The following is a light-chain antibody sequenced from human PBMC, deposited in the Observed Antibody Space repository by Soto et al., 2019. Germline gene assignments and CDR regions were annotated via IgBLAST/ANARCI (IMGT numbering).Light chain of an antibody. V-gene: IGKV3-11*01. J-gene: IGKJ1*01. CDR3: HQRNKWRT. Sequence: EIVMTQSPATLSVSPGERATLSCRASQSVSNFLAWYQQKPGQAPRLLIYDASNRATGIPARFSGSGFGTDLTLTISSLEPEDFAVYYCHQRNKWRTFGQGTKVDIK. CDR2: DAS. CDR1: QSVSNF.